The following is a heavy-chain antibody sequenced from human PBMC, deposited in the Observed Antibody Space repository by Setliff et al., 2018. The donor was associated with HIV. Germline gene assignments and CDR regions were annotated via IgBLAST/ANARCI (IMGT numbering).Heavy chain of an antibody. CDR2: MYAAGWS. CDR1: GGSVSNYY. CDR3: ARSIYGSGSHPLDI. V-gene: IGHV4-4*07. J-gene: IGHJ4*02. Sequence: SETLSLTCTVSGGSVSNYYWTWTRQSAGKGLEWIGRMYAAGWSNYNPSLESRVTMSVDRSKDQFSLRLTSVSAADTAVYYCARSIYGSGSHPLDIWGQGTPVTVSS. D-gene: IGHD3-10*01.